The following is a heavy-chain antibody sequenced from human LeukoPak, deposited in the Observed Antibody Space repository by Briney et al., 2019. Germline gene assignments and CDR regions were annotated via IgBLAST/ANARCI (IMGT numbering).Heavy chain of an antibody. D-gene: IGHD3-22*01. V-gene: IGHV3-74*01. CDR1: GFTFSSYW. J-gene: IGHJ4*02. Sequence: GGSLRLSCAASGFTFSSYWMHWVRQAPGKGLVWVSRINSDGSSTSYADSVKGRFTISRDNAKNTLYLQMNSLRAEDKAVYYCAMGPYYYDSSGYYYWGQGTLVTVSS. CDR2: INSDGSST. CDR3: AMGPYYYDSSGYYY.